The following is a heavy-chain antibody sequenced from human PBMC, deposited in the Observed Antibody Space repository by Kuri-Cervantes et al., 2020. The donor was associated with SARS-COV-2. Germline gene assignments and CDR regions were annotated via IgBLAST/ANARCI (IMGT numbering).Heavy chain of an antibody. CDR1: GGSIGSSY. CDR3: ARHYDFWTGYFPF. V-gene: IGHV4-59*01. Sequence: GSLRLSCSVSGGSIGSSYWSWIRQPPGRGLEWIGYTSYSGNTNSNPSLKSRVTMSVDTSKNQFSLEMTSVTAADTAIYYCARHYDFWTGYFPFWGQGSLVTVSS. CDR2: TSYSGNT. D-gene: IGHD3-3*01. J-gene: IGHJ4*02.